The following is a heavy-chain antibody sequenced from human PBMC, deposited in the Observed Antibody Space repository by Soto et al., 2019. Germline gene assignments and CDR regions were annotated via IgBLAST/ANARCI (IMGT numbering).Heavy chain of an antibody. D-gene: IGHD2-21*01. V-gene: IGHV1-18*01. J-gene: IGHJ5*02. CDR1: GYTFTSYG. CDR3: ARGDNLSGYFGFDA. Sequence: QVQLVQSGAEVKKPGASVKVSCKASGYTFTSYGISWVRQAPGQGLEWMGWISAYNGNTNYAQKLQGRVTITTDTSTSPAYMEPTSLSSAGTAVYYGARGDNLSGYFGFDAWGQGTLVTVSS. CDR2: ISAYNGNT.